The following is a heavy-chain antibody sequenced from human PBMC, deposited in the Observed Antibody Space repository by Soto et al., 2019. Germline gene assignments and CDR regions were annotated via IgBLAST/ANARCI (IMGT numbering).Heavy chain of an antibody. Sequence: SETLSLTFTDSGGSISSYYWSWIRPPPGKGLDWIGYIYYSGSTNYNPSLKSRVTISVDTSKNQFSLKLSSVTAADTAGYYCARGYCRCTSCYYSPYCYYGMDVWGQGTTVNVSS. CDR1: GGSISSYY. CDR2: IYYSGST. D-gene: IGHD2-2*01. J-gene: IGHJ6*02. CDR3: ARGYCRCTSCYYSPYCYYGMDV. V-gene: IGHV4-59*01.